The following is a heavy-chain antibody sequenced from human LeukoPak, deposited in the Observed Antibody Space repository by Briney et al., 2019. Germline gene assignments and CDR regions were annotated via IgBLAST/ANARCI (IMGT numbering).Heavy chain of an antibody. Sequence: GGSLRLSCSASGFSFSDYYMSWIRQAPGKGLEWVSYISSSSTYTNYADSVKGRFTIFRDNAKKSLYLQMNSLGAEDTAVYYCARLKTVLDYWGQGILVTVSS. J-gene: IGHJ4*02. V-gene: IGHV3-11*06. CDR3: ARLKTVLDY. CDR1: GFSFSDYY. CDR2: ISSSSTYT. D-gene: IGHD6-6*01.